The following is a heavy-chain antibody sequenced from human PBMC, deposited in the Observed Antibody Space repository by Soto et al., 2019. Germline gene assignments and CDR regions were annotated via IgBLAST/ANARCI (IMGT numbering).Heavy chain of an antibody. Sequence: PSETLSLTCTVSGGSISSSSYYWGWIRQPPGKGLEWIGSIYYSGSTYYNPSLKSRVTISVDTSKNQFSLKLSSVTAADTAVYYWAGEGLEDENWFAPGGQGPLVPVSS. V-gene: IGHV4-39*01. D-gene: IGHD3-10*01. CDR3: AGEGLEDENWFAP. CDR1: GGSISSSSYY. J-gene: IGHJ5*02. CDR2: IYYSGST.